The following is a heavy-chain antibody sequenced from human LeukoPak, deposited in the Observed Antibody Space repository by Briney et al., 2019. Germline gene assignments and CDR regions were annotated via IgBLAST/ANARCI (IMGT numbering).Heavy chain of an antibody. Sequence: SETLSLTCAVYGGSFSGYYWSWIRQPPGKGLEWIGEMNHSGSTNYNPSLKSRVTISVDTSKNQFSLKLSSVTAADTAVYYCARREYYYGSGSYYNWFDPWGQGTLVTVSS. CDR2: MNHSGST. D-gene: IGHD3-10*01. V-gene: IGHV4-34*01. CDR3: ARREYYYGSGSYYNWFDP. J-gene: IGHJ5*02. CDR1: GGSFSGYY.